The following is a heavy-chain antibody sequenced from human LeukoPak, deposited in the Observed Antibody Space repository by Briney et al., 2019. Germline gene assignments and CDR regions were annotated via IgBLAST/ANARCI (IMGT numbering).Heavy chain of an antibody. V-gene: IGHV4-59*01. CDR2: IYYSGST. D-gene: IGHD2-15*01. CDR1: GGSISSYY. Sequence: SETLSLTCTVSGGSISSYYWSWIRQPPGKGLEWIGYIYYSGSTNYNPSLKSRVTISVDTSKNQFSLKLSSVTAADTAVYYCARGIVVVVAAKTDYYYYYYMDVWGKGTTVTVPS. J-gene: IGHJ6*03. CDR3: ARGIVVVVAAKTDYYYYYYMDV.